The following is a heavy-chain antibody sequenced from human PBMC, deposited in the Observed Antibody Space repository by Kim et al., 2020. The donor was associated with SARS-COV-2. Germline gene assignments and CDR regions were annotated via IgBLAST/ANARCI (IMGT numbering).Heavy chain of an antibody. CDR2: ISHDAREK. CDR3: AIVIPGTEDFDF. Sequence: GGSLRLSCAASGFTFTNYAMHWVRRAPGRGLEWVAAISHDAREKFFADSVRGRFTISRDNSNNTLCLQMNSLSAEDTAMYYCAIVIPGTEDFDFWGQGTLDSV. CDR1: GFTFTNYA. V-gene: IGHV3-30*04. J-gene: IGHJ4*02. D-gene: IGHD1-7*01.